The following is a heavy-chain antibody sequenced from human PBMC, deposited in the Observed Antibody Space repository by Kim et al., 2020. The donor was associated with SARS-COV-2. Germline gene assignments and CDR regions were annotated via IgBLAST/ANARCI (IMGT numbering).Heavy chain of an antibody. CDR3: ARVDVVVPAAKPHLAQFDY. CDR1: GFTFSSYE. Sequence: GGSLRLSCAASGFTFSSYEMNWVRQAPGKGLEWVSYISSSGSTIYYADSVKGRFTISRDNAKNSLYLQMNSLRAEDTAVYYCARVDVVVPAAKPHLAQFDYWGQGTLVTVSS. D-gene: IGHD2-2*01. V-gene: IGHV3-48*03. CDR2: ISSSGSTI. J-gene: IGHJ4*02.